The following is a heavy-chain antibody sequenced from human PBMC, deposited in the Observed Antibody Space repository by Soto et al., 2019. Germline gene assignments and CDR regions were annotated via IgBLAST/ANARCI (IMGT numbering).Heavy chain of an antibody. Sequence: PGGSLRLSCAASGFTVSSNYMSWVRQAPGKGLEWVSVIYSGGSTYYADSVKGRFTISRDNSKNTLYLQMNSLRAEDTAVYYCARDHVYGDYPEYFQHWGQGTLVTVSS. V-gene: IGHV3-53*01. J-gene: IGHJ1*01. CDR3: ARDHVYGDYPEYFQH. CDR1: GFTVSSNY. D-gene: IGHD4-17*01. CDR2: IYSGGST.